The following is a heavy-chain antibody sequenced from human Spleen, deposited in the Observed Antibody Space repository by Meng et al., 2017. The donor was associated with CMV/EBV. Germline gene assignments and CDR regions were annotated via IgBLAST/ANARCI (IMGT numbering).Heavy chain of an antibody. J-gene: IGHJ5*02. V-gene: IGHV1-8*01. D-gene: IGHD5-18*01. CDR1: GYTFTTYD. CDR3: ARQWVKLWPNNNWFDP. CDR2: MNPDSGNT. Sequence: ASVKVSCKASGYTFTTYDINWFRQATGQGLEWMGWMNPDSGNTGYEQKFQGRVTMTRDTSINTAYMELSSLTSEDTAVYYCARQWVKLWPNNNWFDPWGQGTLVTVSS.